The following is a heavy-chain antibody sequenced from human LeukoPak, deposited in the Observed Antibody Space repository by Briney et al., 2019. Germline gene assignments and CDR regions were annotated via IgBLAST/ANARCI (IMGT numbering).Heavy chain of an antibody. CDR3: ARDEDWREIS. J-gene: IGHJ4*02. CDR1: GFIFSSCW. Sequence: GGSLRLSCAASGFIFSSCWMGWVRQAPGKGLEWVANIKQDGSEIYYVDSVKDRFTISRDNAKNSLYLQMNSLRAEDTAVYCCARDEDWREISWGQGTLVTVSS. D-gene: IGHD3/OR15-3a*01. CDR2: IKQDGSEI. V-gene: IGHV3-7*01.